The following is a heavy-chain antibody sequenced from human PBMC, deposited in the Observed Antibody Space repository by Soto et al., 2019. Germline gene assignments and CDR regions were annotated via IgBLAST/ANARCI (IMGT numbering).Heavy chain of an antibody. CDR3: ARQNIDYGDSRIWFDP. J-gene: IGHJ5*02. CDR2: INPNSGGT. V-gene: IGHV1-2*04. D-gene: IGHD4-17*01. CDR1: GYTFTGYY. Sequence: ASVKVSCKASGYTFTGYYMHWVRQAPGQGLEWMGWINPNSGGTNYAQKFQGWVTMTRDTSISTAYMELSRLRSDDTAVYYCARQNIDYGDSRIWFDPWGQGTLVTVSS.